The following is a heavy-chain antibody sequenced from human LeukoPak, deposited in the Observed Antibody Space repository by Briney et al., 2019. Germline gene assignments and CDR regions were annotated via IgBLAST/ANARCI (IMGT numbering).Heavy chain of an antibody. D-gene: IGHD5-18*01. Sequence: ASVKVSCKASGYTFTSYGISWVRQAPGQGLEWIGWLSAYNGNTNYAQKLQGRVTMTTDTSTSTAYMELRSLRSDDTAVYYCARGGYSYGSSTPFDYWGQGTLVTVSS. J-gene: IGHJ4*02. CDR3: ARGGYSYGSSTPFDY. CDR2: LSAYNGNT. CDR1: GYTFTSYG. V-gene: IGHV1-18*01.